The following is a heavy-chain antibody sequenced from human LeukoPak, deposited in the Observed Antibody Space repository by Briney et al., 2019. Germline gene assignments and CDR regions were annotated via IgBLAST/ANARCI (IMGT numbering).Heavy chain of an antibody. D-gene: IGHD3-22*01. J-gene: IGHJ5*02. CDR3: ARPYYYDSRIDP. V-gene: IGHV4-30-4*01. CDR2: MYYGGST. Sequence: NPSETLSLTCTVSGGSISSGDYYWSWIRQPPGKGLEWIAYMYYGGSTYYNPSLKSRVTMSADTSKNQLSLKLSSVTAADTAVYYCARPYYYDSRIDPWGQGILVTVSS. CDR1: GGSISSGDYY.